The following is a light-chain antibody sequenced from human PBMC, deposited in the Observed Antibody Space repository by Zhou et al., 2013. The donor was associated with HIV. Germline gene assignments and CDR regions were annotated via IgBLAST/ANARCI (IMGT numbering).Light chain of an antibody. V-gene: IGKV1-5*03. CDR1: HSISSW. CDR3: QRSYGIPYT. Sequence: IQLTQSPSTLSASVGDRVAITCRASHSISSWLAWYQQKPGKAPKLLIYKASSLESGVPSRFSGSGSGTDFTLTISSLQPEDFATYYCQRSYGIPYTFGQGTKLEIK. CDR2: KAS. J-gene: IGKJ2*01.